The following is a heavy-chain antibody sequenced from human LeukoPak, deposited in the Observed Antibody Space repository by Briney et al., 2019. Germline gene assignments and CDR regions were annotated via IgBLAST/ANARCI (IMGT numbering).Heavy chain of an antibody. D-gene: IGHD3-16*02. CDR1: GFTFTDYY. V-gene: IGHV3-11*01. CDR2: ISSSSSTI. CDR3: ARATYDYVWGSYRYNSQFDY. J-gene: IGHJ4*02. Sequence: GGSLRLSCASSGFTFTDYYMSWIRQAPGKGLEWVSHISSSSSTIYYVDSVKGRFTISRDNARNSLYLQLNSLRAEDTAVYYCARATYDYVWGSYRYNSQFDYWGQGTLVTVSS.